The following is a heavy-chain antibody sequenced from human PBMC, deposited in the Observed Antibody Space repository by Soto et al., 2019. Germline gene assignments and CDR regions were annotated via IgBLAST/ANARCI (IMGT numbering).Heavy chain of an antibody. J-gene: IGHJ6*03. D-gene: IGHD3-22*01. CDR1: GFTFSSYS. CDR2: ISSSSSYI. CDR3: ARDNSHAIVAAPYYYYYYMDV. Sequence: EVQLVESGGGLVKPGGSLRLSCAASGFTFSSYSMNWVRQAPGKGLEWVSSISSSSSYIYYADSVKGRFTISRDNAKNSLYLQMNSLRAEDTAVYYCARDNSHAIVAAPYYYYYYMDVWGKGTTVTVSS. V-gene: IGHV3-21*01.